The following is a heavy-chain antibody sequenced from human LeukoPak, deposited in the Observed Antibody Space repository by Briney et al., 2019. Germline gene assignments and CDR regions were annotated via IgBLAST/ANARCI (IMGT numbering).Heavy chain of an antibody. J-gene: IGHJ5*02. CDR1: GGSFSGYY. CDR3: ARGLLLRETYYDFWSGLKGFDP. D-gene: IGHD3-3*01. CDR2: INHSGST. Sequence: SETLSLTCAAYGGSFSGYYWSWIRQPPGKGLEWIGEINHSGSTNYNPSLKSRVTISADTSKNQFSLKLSSVTAADTAVYYCARGLLLRETYYDFWSGLKGFDPWGQGTLVTVSS. V-gene: IGHV4-34*01.